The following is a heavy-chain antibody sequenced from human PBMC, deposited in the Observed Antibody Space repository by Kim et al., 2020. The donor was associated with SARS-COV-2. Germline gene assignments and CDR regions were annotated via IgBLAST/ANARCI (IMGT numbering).Heavy chain of an antibody. CDR1: GFTFSSYG. Sequence: GGSLRLSCAASGFTFSSYGMHWVRQAPGKGLEWVAVISYDGSNKYYADSVKGRFTISRDNSKNTLYLQMNSLRAEDTAVYYCAKARAARPLYYFDYWGQG. CDR2: ISYDGSNK. D-gene: IGHD3-10*01. CDR3: AKARAARPLYYFDY. J-gene: IGHJ4*02. V-gene: IGHV3-30*18.